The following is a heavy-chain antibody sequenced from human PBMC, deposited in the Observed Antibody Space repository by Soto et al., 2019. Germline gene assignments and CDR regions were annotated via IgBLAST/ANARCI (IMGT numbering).Heavy chain of an antibody. V-gene: IGHV3-30-3*01. D-gene: IGHD3-22*01. CDR2: ISYGGVNK. CDR1: GFTFSTSV. CDR3: AREEFEDGRGHFDY. Sequence: QVQLVESGGGVVQPGGSLRLSCAASGFTFSTSVMHWVRQAPGKGLEWMAIISYGGVNKYYADSVKGRFTIYRDISDSTLYLQINSLRTEDTVVYYCAREEFEDGRGHFDYWGQGTLVSVSS. J-gene: IGHJ4*02.